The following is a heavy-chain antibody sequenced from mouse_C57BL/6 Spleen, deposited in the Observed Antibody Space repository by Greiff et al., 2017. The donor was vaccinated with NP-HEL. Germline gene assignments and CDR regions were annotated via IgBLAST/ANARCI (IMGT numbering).Heavy chain of an antibody. CDR1: GYAFSSSW. CDR3: ARSNYGWYFDV. Sequence: QVQLQQSGPELVKPGASVKISCKASGYAFSSSWMNWVKQRPGKGLEWIGRIYPGDGDTNYNGKFKGKATLTADKSSSTAYMQLSSLTSEDSAVYFCARSNYGWYFDVWGTGTTVTVSS. V-gene: IGHV1-82*01. D-gene: IGHD2-5*01. CDR2: IYPGDGDT. J-gene: IGHJ1*03.